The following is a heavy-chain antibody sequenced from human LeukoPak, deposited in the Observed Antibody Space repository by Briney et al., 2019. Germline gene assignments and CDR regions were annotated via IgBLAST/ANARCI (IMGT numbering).Heavy chain of an antibody. CDR1: GYSISSGYY. CDR3: ARDGYGGNPDY. V-gene: IGHV4-38-2*02. J-gene: IGHJ4*02. Sequence: SETLSLTCAVSGYSISSGYYWGWIRQPPGKGLEWIGSIYHSGSTYYNPSLKSRVTISVDTSKNQFSLKLSSVTAADTAVYYCARDGYGGNPDYWGQGTLVTVSS. D-gene: IGHD4/OR15-4a*01. CDR2: IYHSGST.